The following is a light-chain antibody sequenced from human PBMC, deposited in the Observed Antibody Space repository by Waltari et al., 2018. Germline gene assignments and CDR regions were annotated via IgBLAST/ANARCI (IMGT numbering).Light chain of an antibody. Sequence: QSALTQPASVSGSPGQSITISCTGTSSYVGANKYVPWYQHHPGKVPNLLIYETFNRPQVISTRFSGSKSGNTASLTITGIQAEDEADYYCNSYTSTTTWVFGGGTKLTVL. J-gene: IGLJ3*02. CDR3: NSYTSTTTWV. CDR2: ETF. CDR1: SSYVGANKY. V-gene: IGLV2-14*01.